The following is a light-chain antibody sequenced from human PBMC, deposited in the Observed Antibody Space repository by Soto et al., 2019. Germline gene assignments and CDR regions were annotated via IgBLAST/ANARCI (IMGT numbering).Light chain of an antibody. Sequence: EIVLTQSPATLWLSPGAIATLSCGASHIVNNRYVGWYQQTPGPAPRLLIYAAYTRATGIPDRFSGSGSANFFTLSISRVEQDDDALYCCQHNYDPPGTFGQGTRLEIK. CDR3: QHNYDPPGT. CDR2: AAY. J-gene: IGKJ5*01. V-gene: IGKV3D-20*01. CDR1: HIVNNRY.